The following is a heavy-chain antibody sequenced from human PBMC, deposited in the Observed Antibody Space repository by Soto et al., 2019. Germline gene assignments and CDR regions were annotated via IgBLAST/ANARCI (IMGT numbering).Heavy chain of an antibody. Sequence: GASVKVSCKASGYTFTSYGISWVRQAPGQGLEWMGWISAYNGNTNYAQKLQGRVTMTTDTSTSTAYMELRSLRSDDTAVYYCARDLPINGVQRQTLFDYWGQGTLVTVSS. CDR2: ISAYNGNT. J-gene: IGHJ4*02. CDR1: GYTFTSYG. CDR3: ARDLPINGVQRQTLFDY. D-gene: IGHD4-17*01. V-gene: IGHV1-18*01.